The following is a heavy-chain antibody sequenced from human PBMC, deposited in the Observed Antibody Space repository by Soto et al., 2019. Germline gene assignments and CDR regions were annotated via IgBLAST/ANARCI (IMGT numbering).Heavy chain of an antibody. J-gene: IGHJ6*03. CDR2: IYYSGST. CDR1: GGSISSYY. Sequence: PSETLSLTCTVSGGSISSYYWSWIRQPPGKGLEWIGYIYYSGSTNYNPSLKSRVTISVDTSKNQFSLKLSSVTAADTAVYYCARQYYDILTGYWGHPYYMDVWGKGTTVTVSS. CDR3: ARQYYDILTGYWGHPYYMDV. D-gene: IGHD3-9*01. V-gene: IGHV4-59*08.